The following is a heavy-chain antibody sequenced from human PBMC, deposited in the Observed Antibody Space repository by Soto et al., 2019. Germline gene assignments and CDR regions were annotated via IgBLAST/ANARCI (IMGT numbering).Heavy chain of an antibody. D-gene: IGHD1-26*01. CDR2: IYYSGST. Sequence: SETLSLTCTVSGGSVSSGSYYWSWIRQPPGKGLEWIGYIYYSGSTNYNPSLKSRVTISVDTSKNQFSLKLSSVTAADTAVYYCARDRSGSYYDAFDIWGQGTMVTVS. CDR3: ARDRSGSYYDAFDI. J-gene: IGHJ3*02. V-gene: IGHV4-61*01. CDR1: GGSVSSGSYY.